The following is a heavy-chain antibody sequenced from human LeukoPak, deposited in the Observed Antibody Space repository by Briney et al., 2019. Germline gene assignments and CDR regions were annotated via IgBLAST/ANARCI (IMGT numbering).Heavy chain of an antibody. Sequence: ASVKVSCKASGYTFTSYYMHWVRQAPGQGLEWMGIINPSGGSTSYAQMFQGRVTMTRDTSTSTVYMELSSLRSEDTAVYYCAREMATIVKDYYYYGMDVWGQGTTVTVSS. J-gene: IGHJ6*02. V-gene: IGHV1-46*01. D-gene: IGHD5-24*01. CDR3: AREMATIVKDYYYYGMDV. CDR2: INPSGGST. CDR1: GYTFTSYY.